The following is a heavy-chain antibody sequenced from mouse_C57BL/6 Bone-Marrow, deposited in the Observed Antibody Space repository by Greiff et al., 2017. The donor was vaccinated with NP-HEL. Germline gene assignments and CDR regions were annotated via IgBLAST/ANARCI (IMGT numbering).Heavy chain of an antibody. CDR2: IYPRDGST. CDR3: ASRSPYDYDDRDLAY. D-gene: IGHD2-4*01. Sequence: QVQLKQSDAELVKPGASVKISCKVSGYTFTDHTIHWMKQRPEQGLEWIGYIYPRDGSTKYNEKFKGKATLTADKSSSTAYMQLNSLTSEDSAVYFCASRSPYDYDDRDLAYWGQGTLVTVSA. V-gene: IGHV1-78*01. CDR1: GYTFTDHT. J-gene: IGHJ3*01.